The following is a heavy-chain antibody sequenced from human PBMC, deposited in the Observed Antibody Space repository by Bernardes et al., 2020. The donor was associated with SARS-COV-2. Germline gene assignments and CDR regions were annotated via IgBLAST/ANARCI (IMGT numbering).Heavy chain of an antibody. CDR2: ISSSGSTK. Sequence: GGSLRLSRAASGFTFSTYNMNWVRQAPGKGLEWVSYISSSGSTKDYADSVKGRFTISRDNAKNSLYLQMNSLRDEDTAMYYCARITRVDLDFWGQGTLVTVSS. J-gene: IGHJ4*02. CDR1: GFTFSTYN. CDR3: ARITRVDLDF. D-gene: IGHD1-20*01. V-gene: IGHV3-48*02.